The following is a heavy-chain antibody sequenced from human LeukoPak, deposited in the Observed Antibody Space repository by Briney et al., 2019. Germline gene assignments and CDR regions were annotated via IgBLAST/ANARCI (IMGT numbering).Heavy chain of an antibody. CDR1: GFTFSSYA. J-gene: IGHJ4*02. CDR2: ITGGGSTT. Sequence: GGSLRLSCAASGFTFSSYAMSWVRQAPGKGLEWVSTITGGGSTTYYADSVRGRFTISRDNSKNTLYLQMNSLRAEDTAVYYCAKGFSSGDTAMVGDWGQGTLVTVSS. V-gene: IGHV3-23*01. D-gene: IGHD5-18*01. CDR3: AKGFSSGDTAMVGD.